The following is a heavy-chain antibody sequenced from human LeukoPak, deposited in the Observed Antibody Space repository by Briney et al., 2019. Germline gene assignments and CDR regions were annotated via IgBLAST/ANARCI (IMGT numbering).Heavy chain of an antibody. Sequence: SETLSLTCTVSGGSIRGYYWSWIRQPPGKGLEWIGYIYYSGSTNYNPYLQSRVTISVDTSKNQFSLNLTSVTAADTAVYYCARYGSGTYPLFDYWGQGILVTVSS. CDR3: ARYGSGTYPLFDY. D-gene: IGHD3-10*01. V-gene: IGHV4-59*08. CDR2: IYYSGST. J-gene: IGHJ4*02. CDR1: GGSIRGYY.